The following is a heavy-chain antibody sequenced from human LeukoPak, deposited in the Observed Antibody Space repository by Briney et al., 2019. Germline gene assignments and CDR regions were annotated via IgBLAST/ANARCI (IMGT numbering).Heavy chain of an antibody. CDR3: AREGGEWEPYFDY. V-gene: IGHV3-11*04. CDR2: ISSTGATI. J-gene: IGHJ4*02. Sequence: GGSLILFCVASGFTFSDYYMTWIRQSPGKGLERVSYISSTGATIYYADSVKGRFTISRDNAKNSLYLQMNSLRAEDTAVYYCAREGGEWEPYFDYWGQGTLVTVSS. CDR1: GFTFSDYY. D-gene: IGHD1-26*01.